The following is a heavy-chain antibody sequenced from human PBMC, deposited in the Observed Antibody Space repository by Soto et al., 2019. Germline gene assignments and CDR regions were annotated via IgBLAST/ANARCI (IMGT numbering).Heavy chain of an antibody. V-gene: IGHV2-5*02. CDR3: AHRVSYSFSYEVGWFDS. CDR2: IYWDNDR. J-gene: IGHJ5*01. D-gene: IGHD2-15*01. CDR1: GFSLNNGGVG. Sequence: QITLKESGPTLVEPTETLTLTCSFSGFSLNNGGVGVGWFRQAPGKALECLGIIYWDNDRRYNPSLKKRLTITKDASRNQVTLTMTYMEPEDTGTYYCAHRVSYSFSYEVGWFDSWGQGTPVTVS.